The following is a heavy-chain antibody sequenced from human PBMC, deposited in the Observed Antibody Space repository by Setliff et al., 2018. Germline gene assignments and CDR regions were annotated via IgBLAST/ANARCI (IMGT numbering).Heavy chain of an antibody. Sequence: ASVKVSCKASGYTFTSYDINWVRQATGQGLEWMGWMNPNSGHTGYAQKFQGRVTITRNTSISTTYMELSSLRSEDTAVYYCARGSRSGGKGGYNWFDPWGQGTLFTVS. CDR1: GYTFTSYD. CDR3: ARGSRSGGKGGYNWFDP. J-gene: IGHJ5*02. D-gene: IGHD2-15*01. V-gene: IGHV1-8*03. CDR2: MNPNSGHT.